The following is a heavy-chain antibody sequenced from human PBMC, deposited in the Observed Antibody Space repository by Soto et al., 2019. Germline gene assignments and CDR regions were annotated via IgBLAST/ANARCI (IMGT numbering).Heavy chain of an antibody. CDR3: AVWSALTQYYFDS. CDR1: GGTDSSSC. Sequence: ITCEGCGGTDSSSCWSCIRHPPRKGLEWIGYAYYSGTTVYNPSLKSRVSISVDTSKKHVSLRLNSVTAADSAVYYCAVWSALTQYYFDSWGHGTLV. J-gene: IGHJ4*01. CDR2: AYYSGTT. V-gene: IGHV4-59*02. D-gene: IGHD3-3*01.